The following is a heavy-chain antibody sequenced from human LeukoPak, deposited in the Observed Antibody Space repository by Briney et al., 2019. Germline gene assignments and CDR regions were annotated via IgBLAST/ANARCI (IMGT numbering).Heavy chain of an antibody. CDR3: ARDRYNWNYGGWFDP. CDR2: ISYDGSNK. V-gene: IGHV3-30*01. Sequence: GRSLRLSCAASGFTFSSYAMHWVRQAPGKGLEWVAVISYDGSNKYYADSVKGRFTISRDNSKNTLYLQMNSLRAEDTAEYYCARDRYNWNYGGWFDPWGQGTLVTVSS. J-gene: IGHJ5*02. CDR1: GFTFSSYA. D-gene: IGHD1-7*01.